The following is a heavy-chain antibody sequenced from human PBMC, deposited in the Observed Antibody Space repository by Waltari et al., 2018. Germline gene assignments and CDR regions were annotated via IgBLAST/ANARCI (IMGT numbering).Heavy chain of an antibody. D-gene: IGHD3-3*01. V-gene: IGHV4-34*01. CDR1: SESFSAYS. CDR2: INYSGNT. CDR3: ARGRPSDDGRLLGFFD. J-gene: IGHJ4*02. Sequence: QVQLQQWGVGLLKPSETLSLTCAVSSESFSAYSWNWIRQPPGKGLEWIGKINYSGNTTYNSSLRSRVTILADASKIQVSLKLRAATAADTAMYYCARGRPSDDGRLLGFFDWGQGILVTVAS.